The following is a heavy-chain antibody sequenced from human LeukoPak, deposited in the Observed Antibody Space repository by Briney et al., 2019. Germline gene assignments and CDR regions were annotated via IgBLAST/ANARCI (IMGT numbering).Heavy chain of an antibody. D-gene: IGHD4-17*01. Sequence: SETLSLTCAVYGGSFSGYYWSWIRQPPGKGLEWIGEINHSGSTNYNPSLKSRVTIPVDTSKNQFSLKLSSVTAADTAVYYCARVYGDYEGFDYWGQGTLVTVS. CDR2: INHSGST. CDR3: ARVYGDYEGFDY. V-gene: IGHV4-34*01. J-gene: IGHJ4*02. CDR1: GGSFSGYY.